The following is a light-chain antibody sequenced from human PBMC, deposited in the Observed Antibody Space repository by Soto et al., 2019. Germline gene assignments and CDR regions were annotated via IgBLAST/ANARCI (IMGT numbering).Light chain of an antibody. CDR1: ETVTSSY. Sequence: IVLTQSPDTLSLSPGERATVSCRASETVTSSYLAGYQQKPRQAPRLLIYGASNSATGIPDRFSGSGSGTDFTLTISRLEPEDSAVYYCQRSTFGQGTRLEIK. CDR3: QRST. V-gene: IGKV3-20*01. J-gene: IGKJ5*01. CDR2: GAS.